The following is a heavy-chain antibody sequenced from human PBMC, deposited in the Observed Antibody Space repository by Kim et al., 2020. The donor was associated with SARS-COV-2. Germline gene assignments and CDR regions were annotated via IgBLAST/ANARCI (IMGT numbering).Heavy chain of an antibody. D-gene: IGHD3-9*01. V-gene: IGHV3-48*04. J-gene: IGHJ4*02. CDR1: GFTFSSYS. CDR3: ARFADYDILTGYYTGDYYFDY. Sequence: GGSLRLSCAASGFTFSSYSMNWVRQAPGKGLEWVSYISSSSSTIYYADSVKGRFTISRDNAKNSLYLQMNSLRAEDTAVYYCARFADYDILTGYYTGDYYFDYWGQGTLVTVSS. CDR2: ISSSSSTI.